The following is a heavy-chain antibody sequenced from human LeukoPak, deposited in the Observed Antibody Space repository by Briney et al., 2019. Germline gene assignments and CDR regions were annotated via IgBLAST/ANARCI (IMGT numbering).Heavy chain of an antibody. CDR2: INHSGST. V-gene: IGHV4-34*01. Sequence: SETLSLTCAVYGGSFSGYYWSWIRQPPGKGLEWNGEINHSGSTNYNPSLKSRVTISVDTSKNQFSLKLSSVTAADTAVYYCARGGVGYDYSSPYFDYWGQGTLVTVSS. D-gene: IGHD5-12*01. J-gene: IGHJ4*02. CDR1: GGSFSGYY. CDR3: ARGGVGYDYSSPYFDY.